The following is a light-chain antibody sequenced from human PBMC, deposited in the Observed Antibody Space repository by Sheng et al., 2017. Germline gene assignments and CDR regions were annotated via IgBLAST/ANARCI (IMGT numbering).Light chain of an antibody. CDR3: HQRTNWPPGT. CDR1: QSVRTF. V-gene: IGKV3-11*01. J-gene: IGKJ2*01. Sequence: ENVLTQSPATLSLSPGETATLSCRASQSVRTFLSWYQQRPGQAPRLVIFDASNRASGIPARFSGSGSGTDFILTINNFQPEDVAVYYCHQRTNWPPGTFGQGTKVEI. CDR2: DAS.